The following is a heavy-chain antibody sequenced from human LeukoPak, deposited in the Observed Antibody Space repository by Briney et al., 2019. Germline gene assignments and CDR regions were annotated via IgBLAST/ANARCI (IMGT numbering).Heavy chain of an antibody. CDR1: GFTFSSYG. D-gene: IGHD3-10*01. J-gene: IGHJ3*02. V-gene: IGHV3-33*01. Sequence: GGSLRLSCAASGFTFSSYGMHWVRQAPGKGLEWVAVIWYDGSNKYYADSVKGRFTISRDNSKNTLYLQMNSLRAEDTAVYYSARDRRVRGVIITDDAFDIWGQGTMVTVSS. CDR2: IWYDGSNK. CDR3: ARDRRVRGVIITDDAFDI.